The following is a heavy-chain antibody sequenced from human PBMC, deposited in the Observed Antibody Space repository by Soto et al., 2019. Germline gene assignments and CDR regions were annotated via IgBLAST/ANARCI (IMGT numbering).Heavy chain of an antibody. D-gene: IGHD3-22*01. Sequence: QVPLMQSGLEVKRPGASVQVSCKTSGYTFTSYVISWVRQAPGHGLEWMGWISADNHNTNVAQNFQGRVTLTTDTSTTTVFMELRNLRSDDTAVYYCARESRNYDALDYWGQGTLVTVSS. CDR1: GYTFTSYV. V-gene: IGHV1-18*01. J-gene: IGHJ4*02. CDR3: ARESRNYDALDY. CDR2: ISADNHNT.